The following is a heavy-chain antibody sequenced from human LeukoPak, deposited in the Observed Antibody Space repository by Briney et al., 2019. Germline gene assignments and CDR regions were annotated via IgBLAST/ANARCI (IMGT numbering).Heavy chain of an antibody. CDR2: TSSSGSTI. J-gene: IGHJ6*02. CDR1: GFTFSSYE. D-gene: IGHD2-2*01. V-gene: IGHV3-48*03. Sequence: GGSLRLSCAASGFTFSSYEMNWVRQAPGKGLEWVSYTSSSGSTIYYADSVKGRFTISRDNAKNSLYLQMNSLRAEDTAVYYCARGAYCSSTSCPTGYYGMDVWGQGTTVTVSS. CDR3: ARGAYCSSTSCPTGYYGMDV.